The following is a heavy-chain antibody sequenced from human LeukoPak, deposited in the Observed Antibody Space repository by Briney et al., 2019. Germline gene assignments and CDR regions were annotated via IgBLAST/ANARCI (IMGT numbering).Heavy chain of an antibody. Sequence: PGGSLRLSCAASGFTFSSYWMSWVRQAPGKGLEWVANIKQDGSEKYYVDSVKGRFTISRDNAKNSLYLQMNSLRAEDTAVYYCARVPYDSSSPFEDYWGQGTLVTVSS. D-gene: IGHD3-22*01. CDR2: IKQDGSEK. J-gene: IGHJ4*02. CDR1: GFTFSSYW. CDR3: ARVPYDSSSPFEDY. V-gene: IGHV3-7*01.